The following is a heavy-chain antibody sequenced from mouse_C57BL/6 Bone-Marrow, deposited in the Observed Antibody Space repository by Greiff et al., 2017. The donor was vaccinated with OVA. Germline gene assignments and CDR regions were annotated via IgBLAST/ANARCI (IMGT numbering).Heavy chain of an antibody. CDR2: ISTGGGCT. Sequence: EVHLVESGGGLVQPGGSLKLSCAASGFTFSDYYMYWVRQTPEKRLEWVAYISTGGGCTYYPEPVKGRFTISRDNTKNTLYLQMCRLKSEDTSMYYCARPLYYYGSSSWFAYWGQGTLVTVSA. CDR1: GFTFSDYY. D-gene: IGHD1-1*01. J-gene: IGHJ3*01. CDR3: ARPLYYYGSSSWFAY. V-gene: IGHV5-12*01.